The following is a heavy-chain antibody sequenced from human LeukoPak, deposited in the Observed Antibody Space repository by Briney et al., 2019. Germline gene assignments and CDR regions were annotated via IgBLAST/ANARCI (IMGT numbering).Heavy chain of an antibody. CDR3: ARVGRYSNYYFDY. Sequence: SVKVSCKASGGTFSSYAISWVRQAPGQGLEWMGRIIPILGIANYAQKFQGRVTITADKSTSTAYMELSSLRSEDTAVYYCARVGRYSNYYFDYWGQGALVTVSS. CDR1: GGTFSSYA. J-gene: IGHJ4*02. CDR2: IIPILGIA. D-gene: IGHD4-11*01. V-gene: IGHV1-69*04.